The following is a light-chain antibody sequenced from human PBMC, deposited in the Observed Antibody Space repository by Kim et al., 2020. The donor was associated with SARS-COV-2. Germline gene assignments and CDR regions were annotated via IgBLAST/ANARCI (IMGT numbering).Light chain of an antibody. CDR1: SSDVGGYNY. Sequence: ITISCTGTSSDVGGYNYVSWYQQHPGKAPKLMIYDVSNRPSGVSNRFSGSKSGNTASLTISGLQAEDEADYYCSSYTSSSTLSYVFGTGTKVTVL. CDR3: SSYTSSSTLSYV. V-gene: IGLV2-14*03. CDR2: DVS. J-gene: IGLJ1*01.